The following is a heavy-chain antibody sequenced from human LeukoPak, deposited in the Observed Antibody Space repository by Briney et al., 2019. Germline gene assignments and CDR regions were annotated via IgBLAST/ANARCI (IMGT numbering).Heavy chain of an antibody. CDR3: ARGSISRLENWFDP. CDR2: INHSGST. J-gene: IGHJ5*02. Sequence: SETLSLTCAVYGGSFSGYYWSWIRQSPGKGLEWIGEINHSGSTNYNPSLKSRVTISVDTSKKQFSLKLSSVTAADTAVYYCARGSISRLENWFDPWGREPWSPSPQ. V-gene: IGHV4-34*01. D-gene: IGHD3-16*01. CDR1: GGSFSGYY.